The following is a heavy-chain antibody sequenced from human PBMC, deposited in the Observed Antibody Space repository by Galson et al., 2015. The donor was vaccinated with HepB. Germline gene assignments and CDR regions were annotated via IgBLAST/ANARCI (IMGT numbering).Heavy chain of an antibody. V-gene: IGHV3-21*01. CDR1: GFIFSTYS. CDR3: ARDREVRGVINYYYGMDV. J-gene: IGHJ6*02. D-gene: IGHD3-10*01. CDR2: ISSSGSHI. Sequence: SLRLSCAASGFIFSTYSMNWVRQAPGKGLEWVPSISSSGSHIYYADSVRGRFTISRDNAKNSLNLQMNSLRAEDTAVYYCARDREVRGVINYYYGMDVWGQGTTVTVSS.